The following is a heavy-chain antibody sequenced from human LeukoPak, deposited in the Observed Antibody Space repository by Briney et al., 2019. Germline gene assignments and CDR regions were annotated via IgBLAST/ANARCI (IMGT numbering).Heavy chain of an antibody. CDR1: GDSISCTL. J-gene: IGHJ6*01. Sequence: PSETLLHTFSVSGDSISCTLWSWIRQPPGKGLEWIGYIYYSGSTNYNPSLKSRVTISVDTSKKQFSLKLSSVTAADTAVYYCARGATSDQIHYYYVLPVWAQGPTVTVSS. CDR3: ARGATSDQIHYYYVLPV. V-gene: IGHV4-59*01. CDR2: IYYSGST.